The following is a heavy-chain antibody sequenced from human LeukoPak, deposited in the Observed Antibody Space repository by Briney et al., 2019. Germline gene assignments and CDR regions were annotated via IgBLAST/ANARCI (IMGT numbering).Heavy chain of an antibody. D-gene: IGHD5-18*01. Sequence: ASVKVSCKVSGYTLTELSMHWVRQAPGKGLEWMGGFDPEDGETIYAQKFQGRVTMTEDTSTDTAYMELSSLRSEDTAVYYCATSRGYSYGPPNKYYYYYYGMGVWGKGTTVTVSS. CDR2: FDPEDGET. J-gene: IGHJ6*04. CDR1: GYTLTELS. CDR3: ATSRGYSYGPPNKYYYYYYGMGV. V-gene: IGHV1-24*01.